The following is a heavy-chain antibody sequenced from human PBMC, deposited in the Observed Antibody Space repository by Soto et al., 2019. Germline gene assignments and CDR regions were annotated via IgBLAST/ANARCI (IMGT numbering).Heavy chain of an antibody. Sequence: SETLSLTCTVSGGSISSYYWSGIRQPPGKGLEWIGYIYYSGSTNYNPSLKSRVTISVDTSKNQFSLKLSSVTAADTAVYYCAREMERYFDWLFWGQGTLVAVSS. CDR3: AREMERYFDWLF. J-gene: IGHJ4*02. CDR2: IYYSGST. D-gene: IGHD3-9*01. CDR1: GGSISSYY. V-gene: IGHV4-59*01.